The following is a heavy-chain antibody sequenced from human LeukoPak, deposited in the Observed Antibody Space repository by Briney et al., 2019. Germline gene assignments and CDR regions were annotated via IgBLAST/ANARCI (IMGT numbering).Heavy chain of an antibody. Sequence: SETLSLTCTVSGGSISSYYWSWIRQPPGKGLEWIGYIYHSGSTYYNPSLKSRVTISVDRSKNQFSLKLSSVTAADTAVYYCARGGIAARPIDYWGQGTLVTVSS. CDR1: GGSISSYY. CDR2: IYHSGST. V-gene: IGHV4-59*12. D-gene: IGHD6-13*01. J-gene: IGHJ4*02. CDR3: ARGGIAARPIDY.